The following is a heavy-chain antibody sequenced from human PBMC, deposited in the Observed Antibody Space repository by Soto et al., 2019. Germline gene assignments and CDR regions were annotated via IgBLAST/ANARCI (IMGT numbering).Heavy chain of an antibody. CDR2: IQSGGPT. CDR1: GFTVSSKY. D-gene: IGHD2-15*01. J-gene: IGHJ6*04. CDR3: ARDDVLCDGGRCYGVPLDA. V-gene: IGHV3-66*01. Sequence: PGGSLRLSCAASGFTVSSKYMSWVRQAPGKGLEWVSLIQSGGPTYYADSVKGRFTISRDTSENTVHLQMDSLRAEDTAVYYCARDDVLCDGGRCYGVPLDAWGNGTPVTGSS.